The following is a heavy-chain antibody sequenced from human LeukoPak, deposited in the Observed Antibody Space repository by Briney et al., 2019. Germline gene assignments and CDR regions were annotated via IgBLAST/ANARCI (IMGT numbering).Heavy chain of an antibody. CDR3: ARFITMVRGVMRGPDY. V-gene: IGHV1-18*01. D-gene: IGHD3-10*01. Sequence: GASVKVSCKCSGYTFTSYGISWVRQAPGQGLEWVGWISAYNGNTNYAQKLPGRVTMTTDTSTSTAYMELRSLRSDATAVYYCARFITMVRGVMRGPDYWGQGTLVTVSS. CDR1: GYTFTSYG. J-gene: IGHJ4*02. CDR2: ISAYNGNT.